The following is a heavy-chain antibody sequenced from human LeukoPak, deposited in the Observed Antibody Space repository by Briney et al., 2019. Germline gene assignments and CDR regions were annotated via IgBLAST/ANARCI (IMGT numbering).Heavy chain of an antibody. CDR3: ARGYSVNWFDP. D-gene: IGHD5/OR15-5a*01. J-gene: IGHJ5*02. V-gene: IGHV4-39*01. CDR1: GGSISSSSYY. Sequence: PSETLSLTCTVSGGSISSSSYYWGWIRQPPGKGLEWIGSIYYSGSTYYNPSLKSRVTISVDTSKNQFSVRPTSVTAADTAVYYCARGYSVNWFDPWGQGTLVTVSS. CDR2: IYYSGST.